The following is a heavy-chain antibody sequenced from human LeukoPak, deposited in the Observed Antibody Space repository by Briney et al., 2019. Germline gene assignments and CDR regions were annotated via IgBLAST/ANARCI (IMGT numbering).Heavy chain of an antibody. Sequence: GGSLRLSCAASGFTFSSYSMNWVRQAPGKGLEWVSYISSSSSTIYYADSVKGRFTISRDNAKNSLYLQMNSLRAEDTAVYYCARGPYYYDSSGYYYVYWGQGTLVTVSS. J-gene: IGHJ4*02. CDR3: ARGPYYYDSSGYYYVY. CDR2: ISSSSSTI. V-gene: IGHV3-48*01. D-gene: IGHD3-22*01. CDR1: GFTFSSYS.